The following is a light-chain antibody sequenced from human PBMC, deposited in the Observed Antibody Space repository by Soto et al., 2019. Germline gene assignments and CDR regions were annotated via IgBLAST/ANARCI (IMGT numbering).Light chain of an antibody. CDR1: QSLSNFF. J-gene: IGKJ5*01. CDR3: QQYESSPIT. Sequence: EIVLTQSPGILSLSPGEGATLSRRASQSLSNFFLAWYQQKPGQAPRLLIYGTSIRATGIPDRFSGSGSETDFTLTVNRLEPEDFAVYYCQQYESSPITFGQGTRLEIK. V-gene: IGKV3-20*01. CDR2: GTS.